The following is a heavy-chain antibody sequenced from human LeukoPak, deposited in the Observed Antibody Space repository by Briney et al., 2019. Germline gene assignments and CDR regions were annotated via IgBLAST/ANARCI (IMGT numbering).Heavy chain of an antibody. CDR2: ISGSGGST. J-gene: IGHJ4*02. V-gene: IGHV3-23*01. CDR3: AKGYCSGGSCYSTPDY. Sequence: GGSLRLSCAASGFTFSSYAMSWVRQAPGKGLEWVSAISGSGGSTYYADSVKGRFTISRDNSKNTLYLQMNNLRAEDTAVYYCAKGYCSGGSCYSTPDYWGQGTLVTVSP. D-gene: IGHD2-15*01. CDR1: GFTFSSYA.